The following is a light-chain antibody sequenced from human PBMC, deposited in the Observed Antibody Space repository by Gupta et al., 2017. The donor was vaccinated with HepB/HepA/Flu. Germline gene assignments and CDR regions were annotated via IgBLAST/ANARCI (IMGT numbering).Light chain of an antibody. CDR2: DAS. CDR1: QSVSTY. J-gene: IGKJ5*01. V-gene: IGKV3-11*01. CDR3: QQCTSNLLT. Sequence: EIVLTQSPATLSLSPGERATLSCRASQSVSTYLAWYQQRPGQAPRLLIYDASNRAAGVPARFSGGGSGTEFTLTISSLEPEDFAFYYCQQCTSNLLTFGQGTRLDI.